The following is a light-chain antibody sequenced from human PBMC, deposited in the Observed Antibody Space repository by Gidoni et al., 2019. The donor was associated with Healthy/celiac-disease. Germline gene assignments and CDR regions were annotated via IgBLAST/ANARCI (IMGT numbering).Light chain of an antibody. CDR2: DAS. J-gene: IGKJ4*01. CDR3: QQYDNLSLT. CDR1: QYISNY. V-gene: IGKV1-33*01. Sequence: IHMTQSPSSLSASVGDRVTITCQANQYISNYLNWYQQKPGKAPKLLIYDASNLETGVPARFSGSGSGTDFTFTISSVEAEDIATYYCQQYDNLSLTFGGGTKVEIK.